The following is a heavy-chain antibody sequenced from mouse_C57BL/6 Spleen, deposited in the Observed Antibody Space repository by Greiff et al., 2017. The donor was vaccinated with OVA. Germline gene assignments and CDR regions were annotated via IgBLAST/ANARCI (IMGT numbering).Heavy chain of an antibody. CDR3: AYYYGSSYDYAMDY. Sequence: QVQLKESGPELVKPGASVKISCKASGYAFSSSWMNWVKQRPGKGLEWIGRIYPGDGDTNYNGKFKGKATLTADKSSSTAYMQLSSLTSEDSAVYFCAYYYGSSYDYAMDYWGQGTSVTVSS. D-gene: IGHD1-1*01. J-gene: IGHJ4*01. V-gene: IGHV1-82*01. CDR2: IYPGDGDT. CDR1: GYAFSSSW.